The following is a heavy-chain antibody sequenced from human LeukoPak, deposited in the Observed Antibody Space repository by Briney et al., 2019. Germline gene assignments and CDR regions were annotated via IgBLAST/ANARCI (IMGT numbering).Heavy chain of an antibody. V-gene: IGHV1-8*03. CDR3: ARGRVGATHYYYYYVDV. J-gene: IGHJ6*03. CDR1: GYTFTSYD. Sequence: ASVKVSCKASGYTFTSYDINWVRQATGQGLEWMGWMNPNSGNTGYAQKFQGRVTITRNTSISTAYMELSSLRSEDTAVYYCARGRVGATHYYYYYVDVWGKGTTVTVSS. D-gene: IGHD1-26*01. CDR2: MNPNSGNT.